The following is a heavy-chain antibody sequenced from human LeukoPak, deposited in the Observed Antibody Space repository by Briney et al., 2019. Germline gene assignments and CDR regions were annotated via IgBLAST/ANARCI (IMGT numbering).Heavy chain of an antibody. V-gene: IGHV3-23*01. CDR3: AKDSPRRNSGHDG. CDR2: ISGSGGST. J-gene: IGHJ4*02. Sequence: GGSLRLSCAASGFTFSSYSMNWVRQAPGKGLEWVSAISGSGGSTYYADSVKGRFTISRDNSKNTLYLQMNSLRAEDTAVYYCAKDSPRRNSGHDGWGQGTLVTVSS. D-gene: IGHD5-12*01. CDR1: GFTFSSYS.